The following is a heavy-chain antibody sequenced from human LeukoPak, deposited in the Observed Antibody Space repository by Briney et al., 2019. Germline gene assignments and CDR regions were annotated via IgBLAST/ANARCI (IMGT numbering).Heavy chain of an antibody. CDR2: IRSKANSYAT. V-gene: IGHV3-73*01. D-gene: IGHD3-9*01. CDR1: GFTISGSA. Sequence: PGGSLRLSCAASGFTISGSAMHWVRQASGKGLEWVGRIRSKANSYATVYAASVKGRFTISRDDSKNTAYLQMNSLKTEDTAVYYCTRTSDILTGYTLREAYYYYYHMDVWGKGTTVTISS. J-gene: IGHJ6*03. CDR3: TRTSDILTGYTLREAYYYYYHMDV.